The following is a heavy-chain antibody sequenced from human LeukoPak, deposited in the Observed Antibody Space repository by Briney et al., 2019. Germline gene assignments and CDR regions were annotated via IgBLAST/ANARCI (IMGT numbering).Heavy chain of an antibody. Sequence: PSETLSLTCTVSGGSISSYYWSWIRQPPGKGLEWIGYIYCSGSNNYNPSLKSRVTISVDTSKNQFSLKLSSVTAADTAVYYCARQWELRVWYFDLWGRGTLVTVSS. CDR1: GGSISSYY. V-gene: IGHV4-59*08. CDR2: IYCSGSN. J-gene: IGHJ2*01. D-gene: IGHD1-26*01. CDR3: ARQWELRVWYFDL.